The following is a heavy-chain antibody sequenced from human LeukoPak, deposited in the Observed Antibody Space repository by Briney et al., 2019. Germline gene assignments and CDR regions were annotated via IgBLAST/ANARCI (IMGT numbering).Heavy chain of an antibody. CDR2: IYYSGST. Sequence: SETLSLTCTISGGSISNNYWSWIRQSPGKGLEWIGYIYYSGSTNSNPSLRSRVTMSVDMSKNQFSLKLSSVTAADTAVYYCARHDSSGPNFDYWGQGTLVTVSS. J-gene: IGHJ4*02. CDR3: ARHDSSGPNFDY. D-gene: IGHD3-22*01. CDR1: GGSISNNY. V-gene: IGHV4-59*08.